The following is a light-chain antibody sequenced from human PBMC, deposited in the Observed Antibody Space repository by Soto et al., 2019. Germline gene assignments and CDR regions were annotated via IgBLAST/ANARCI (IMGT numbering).Light chain of an antibody. CDR3: QQYNNWPRET. J-gene: IGKJ1*01. CDR2: GAS. Sequence: EIVMTQSPATLSVSPGERATLSYRASQSVSSNLAWYQQKPGQAPRLLIYGASTRATGIPARFSGSGSGTEFTLTISSLQSEDFAVYYCQQYNNWPRETFGQGTKVEIK. V-gene: IGKV3-15*01. CDR1: QSVSSN.